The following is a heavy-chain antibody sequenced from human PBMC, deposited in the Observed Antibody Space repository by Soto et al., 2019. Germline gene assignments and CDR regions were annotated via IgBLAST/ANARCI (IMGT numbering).Heavy chain of an antibody. J-gene: IGHJ4*02. CDR1: GASISDFY. Sequence: SETLSLTCPVSGASISDFYWSWIRQSAGNRLEWIGRIYTRGSTDYHPSLKSRATISIDTSKNQVSLRLTSVTAADTAVYYCARGGTYYFDNWGQGTQVTVSS. CDR3: ARGGTYYFDN. D-gene: IGHD1-26*01. CDR2: IYTRGST. V-gene: IGHV4-4*07.